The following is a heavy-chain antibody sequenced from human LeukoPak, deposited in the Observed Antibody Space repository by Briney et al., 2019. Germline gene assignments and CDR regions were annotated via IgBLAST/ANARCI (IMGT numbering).Heavy chain of an antibody. V-gene: IGHV4-39*01. Sequence: PSQTLSLTCTVSGGSISSGGYYWGWIRQPPGKGLEWIGSIYYSGSTYYNPSLKSRVTISVDTSKNQFSLKLSSVTAADTAVYYCARRLVYYFDYWGQGTLVTVSS. CDR3: ARRLVYYFDY. J-gene: IGHJ4*02. CDR2: IYYSGST. CDR1: GGSISSGGYY. D-gene: IGHD5/OR15-5a*01.